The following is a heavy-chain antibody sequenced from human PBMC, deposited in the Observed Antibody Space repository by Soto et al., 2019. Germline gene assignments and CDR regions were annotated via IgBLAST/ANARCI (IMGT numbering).Heavy chain of an antibody. CDR1: GYSFTNYW. V-gene: IGHV5-10-1*01. CDR2: IDPSDSYT. J-gene: IGHJ6*02. CDR3: ARHLAIVGATEYYYYGMDV. Sequence: GESLKISCKGSGYSFTNYWISWVRQMPGKGLEWMGRIDPSDSYTNYSPSFQGHVTISADKSISTAYLQWSSLKASDTAMYYCARHLAIVGATEYYYYGMDVWGQGNTVTVSS. D-gene: IGHD1-26*01.